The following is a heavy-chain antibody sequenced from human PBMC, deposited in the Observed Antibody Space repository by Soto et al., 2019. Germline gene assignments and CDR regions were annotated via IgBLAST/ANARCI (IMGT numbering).Heavy chain of an antibody. CDR1: GYSFSNYG. CDR3: ARVVPGAEAWFGP. Sequence: ASVKVSCKTSGYSFSNYGITWVRQAPGQPLEWLGWISLYSDGTNYAQKFQGRVSMTTDTSTTTAYMELRSLRSDDTAVYYCARVVPGAEAWFGPWGQGTLVTVSS. J-gene: IGHJ5*02. V-gene: IGHV1-18*01. D-gene: IGHD2-2*01. CDR2: ISLYSDGT.